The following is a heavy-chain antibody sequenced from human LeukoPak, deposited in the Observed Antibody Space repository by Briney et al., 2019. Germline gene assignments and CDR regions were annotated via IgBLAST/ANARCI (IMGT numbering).Heavy chain of an antibody. CDR1: GFTFSSNG. J-gene: IGHJ4*02. CDR3: AKLGYDSSGSPRLVDY. CDR2: ISYDGSNR. Sequence: WGSLRLSYAASGFTFSSNGMHWVCQAPRKGLEWVAFISYDGSNRYYADSVKGRFTISRDNSKNTLDLQMNSLRAEDTSVYYCAKLGYDSSGSPRLVDYWGQGALVTVSS. D-gene: IGHD3-22*01. V-gene: IGHV3-30*18.